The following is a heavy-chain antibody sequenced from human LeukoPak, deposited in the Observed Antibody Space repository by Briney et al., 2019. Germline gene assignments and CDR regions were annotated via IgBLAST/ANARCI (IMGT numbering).Heavy chain of an antibody. V-gene: IGHV4-39*07. CDR1: GGSISSSSYY. CDR3: ARGHYDSRGYFGGMDV. Sequence: SETLSLTCTVSGGSISSSSYYWGWIRQPPGKGLEWIGSIYYSGSTYYNPSLKSRVTISVDTSKNQFSLKLSSVTAADTAVYYCARGHYDSRGYFGGMDVWGQGTTVTVSS. D-gene: IGHD3-22*01. CDR2: IYYSGST. J-gene: IGHJ6*02.